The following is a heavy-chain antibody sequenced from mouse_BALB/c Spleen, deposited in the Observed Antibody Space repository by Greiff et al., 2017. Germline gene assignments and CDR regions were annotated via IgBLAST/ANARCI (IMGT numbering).Heavy chain of an antibody. J-gene: IGHJ4*01. CDR1: GYTFTDYN. D-gene: IGHD1-1*01. CDR3: ARRRTTVPYAMDY. Sequence: EVQLQQSGPELVKPGASVKIPCKASGYTFTDYNMDWVKQSHGKSLEWIGDINPNNGGTIYNQKFKGKATLTVDKSSSTAYMELRSLTSEDTAVYYCARRRTTVPYAMDYWGQGTSVTVSS. CDR2: INPNNGGT. V-gene: IGHV1-18*01.